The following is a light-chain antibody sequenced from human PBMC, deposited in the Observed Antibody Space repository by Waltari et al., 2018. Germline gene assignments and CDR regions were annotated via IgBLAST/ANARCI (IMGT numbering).Light chain of an antibody. CDR3: QHHFRLPAT. J-gene: IGKJ1*01. CDR2: ASS. V-gene: IGKV3-20*01. CDR1: QNIGHY. Sequence: IVLTQSPGTLPLSPGGRATLSCRASQNIGHYLAWYQQKPGQAPRLLIYASSTRAAGIPDRFSGSGSEADFSLTISRLEPDDFAVYCCQHHFRLPATFGQGTKV.